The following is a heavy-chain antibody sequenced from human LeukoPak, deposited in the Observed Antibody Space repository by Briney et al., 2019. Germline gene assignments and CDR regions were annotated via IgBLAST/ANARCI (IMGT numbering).Heavy chain of an antibody. CDR1: GGSISSGGYS. J-gene: IGHJ4*02. Sequence: SETLSLTCTVSGGSISSGGYSWSWIRQPPGKGLEWIGYMYYTGNTHYNPSLRSRITISVDTSKNQFSLKLSSVTAADTAVYYCARGTYSSDFEYWGQGTLVTVSS. CDR3: ARGTYSSDFEY. D-gene: IGHD6-25*01. V-gene: IGHV4-30-4*07. CDR2: MYYTGNT.